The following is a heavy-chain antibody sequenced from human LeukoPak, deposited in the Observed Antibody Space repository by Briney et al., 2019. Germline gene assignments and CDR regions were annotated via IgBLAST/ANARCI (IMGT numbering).Heavy chain of an antibody. CDR3: AREGTMVRGLDV. V-gene: IGHV3-33*01. CDR1: RFTFSSYG. CDR2: IWYDGSNK. J-gene: IGHJ6*02. Sequence: PGGSLRLSCAASRFTFSSYGMHWVRQAPGKGLEWVAVIWYDGSNKYYADSVKGRFTISRDNSKNTLYLQMNSLRAEDTAVYYCAREGTMVRGLDVWGQGTTVTVSS. D-gene: IGHD3-10*01.